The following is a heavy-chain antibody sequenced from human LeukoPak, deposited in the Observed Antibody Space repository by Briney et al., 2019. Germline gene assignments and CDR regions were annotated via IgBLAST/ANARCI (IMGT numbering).Heavy chain of an antibody. CDR1: GFTFSSYG. J-gene: IGHJ4*02. V-gene: IGHV3-30*18. CDR3: AKEEGY. CDR2: ISYDGSNK. Sequence: GGSLRLSWAASGFTFSSYGMHWGRQAPRKGQEWVAVISYDGSNKYYADSVKGRFTISRDNSKNTLYLQMNSLRAEDTAVYYCAKEEGYWGQGTLVTVSS.